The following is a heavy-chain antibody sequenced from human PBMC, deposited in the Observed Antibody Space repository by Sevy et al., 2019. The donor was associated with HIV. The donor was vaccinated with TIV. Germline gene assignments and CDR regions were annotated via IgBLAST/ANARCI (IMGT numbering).Heavy chain of an antibody. D-gene: IGHD2-21*01. CDR2: IIPLSGTP. CDR3: ARDPREPHSFFDY. V-gene: IGHV1-69*06. CDR1: GGTFNMYA. J-gene: IGHJ4*02. Sequence: ASVKVSCKSSGGTFNMYAISWVRQAPGQGLEWMGGIIPLSGTPNYAQKFQDRVTMTEDKSSKTAYMELRSLTSDDTALYFCARDPREPHSFFDYWGQGTLVTVSS.